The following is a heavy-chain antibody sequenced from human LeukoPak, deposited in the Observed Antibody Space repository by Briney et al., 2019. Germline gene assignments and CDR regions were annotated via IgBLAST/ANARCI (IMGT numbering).Heavy chain of an antibody. D-gene: IGHD2-2*01. Sequence: ASVKVSCKASGYTFTSYAMHWVRQAPGQRLEWMGWINAGNGNTKYSQEFQGRVTITRDTSASTAYMELSSLRSEDMAVYYCAREGVVVPAPSPADYYYYMDVWGKGTTVTVSS. CDR3: AREGVVVPAPSPADYYYYMDV. CDR2: INAGNGNT. V-gene: IGHV1-3*03. CDR1: GYTFTSYA. J-gene: IGHJ6*03.